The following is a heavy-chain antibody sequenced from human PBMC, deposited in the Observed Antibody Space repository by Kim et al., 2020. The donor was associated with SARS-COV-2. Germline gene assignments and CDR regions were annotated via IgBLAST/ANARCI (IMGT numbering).Heavy chain of an antibody. CDR1: GFTFSSYG. V-gene: IGHV3-30*18. Sequence: GGSLRLSCAASGFTFSSYGMHWVRQAPGKGLEWVAVISYDGSNKYYADSVKGRFTISRDNSKNTLYLQMNSLRAEDTAVYYCAKSLVRSITMVRGGLTYYYYGMDVWGQGTAVSVPS. D-gene: IGHD3-10*01. J-gene: IGHJ6*02. CDR3: AKSLVRSITMVRGGLTYYYYGMDV. CDR2: ISYDGSNK.